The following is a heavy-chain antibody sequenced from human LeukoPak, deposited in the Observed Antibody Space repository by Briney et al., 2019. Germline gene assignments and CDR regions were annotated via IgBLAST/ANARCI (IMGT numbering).Heavy chain of an antibody. CDR2: ISYDGSNK. CDR3: AKEQATGEIDY. D-gene: IGHD6-13*01. Sequence: GGSLRLSCAASGFTFSNYGMHWVRQAPGKGLEWVAVISYDGSNKYYVDSVKGRFTISRDNSKDTLYLQMNSLRAEDTAVFYCAKEQATGEIDYWGQGTLVTVSS. CDR1: GFTFSNYG. V-gene: IGHV3-30*18. J-gene: IGHJ4*02.